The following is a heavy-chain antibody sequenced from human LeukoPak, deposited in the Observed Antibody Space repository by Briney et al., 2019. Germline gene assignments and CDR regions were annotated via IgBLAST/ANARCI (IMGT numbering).Heavy chain of an antibody. CDR1: GGSISSGGYS. Sequence: SHTLSVTCADSGGSISSGGYSWIWIRQPPGKGLEWIGYIYHSGSTYYNPSLKSQVTISVDRSKNQFSLKLSSVPAADTAVYYCARGGSSVQDFDYWGRGTLVTVSS. V-gene: IGHV4-30-2*01. J-gene: IGHJ4*02. CDR2: IYHSGST. D-gene: IGHD2-15*01. CDR3: ARGGSSVQDFDY.